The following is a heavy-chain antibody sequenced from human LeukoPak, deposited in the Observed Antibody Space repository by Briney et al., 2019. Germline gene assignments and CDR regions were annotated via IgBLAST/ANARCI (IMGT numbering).Heavy chain of an antibody. V-gene: IGHV4-30-4*01. Sequence: SETLSLTCTVSGGYISSGDYYWSWIRQPPGKGLEWIGYIYYSGSTYYNPSLKSRVTISVDTSKNQFSLKLSSVTAADTAVYYCASLARGYCRGGSCYYFDYWGQGTLVTVSS. J-gene: IGHJ4*02. CDR3: ASLARGYCRGGSCYYFDY. D-gene: IGHD2-15*01. CDR2: IYYSGST. CDR1: GGYISSGDYY.